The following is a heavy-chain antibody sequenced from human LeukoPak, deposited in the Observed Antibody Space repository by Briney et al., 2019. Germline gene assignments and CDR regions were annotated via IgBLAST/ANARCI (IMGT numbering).Heavy chain of an antibody. J-gene: IGHJ4*02. CDR3: ARDPGYGLGVDYGDY. V-gene: IGHV3-66*01. CDR1: GFTVSGNY. D-gene: IGHD3-10*01. Sequence: GGSLRLSCAASGFTVSGNYMSWVRQPPGKGLEWLSVIHRGGNTYYADSVKGRFTISRDSSKNTVVLQMDSLRAEDTAVYYCARDPGYGLGVDYGDYWGQGTLVTVSS. CDR2: IHRGGNT.